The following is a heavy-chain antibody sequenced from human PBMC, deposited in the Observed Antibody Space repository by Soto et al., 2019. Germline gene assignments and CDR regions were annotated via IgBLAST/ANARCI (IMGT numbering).Heavy chain of an antibody. CDR3: ARHGSSGYSVYYYYGMDV. J-gene: IGHJ6*02. D-gene: IGHD3-22*01. CDR2: IYYSGST. V-gene: IGHV4-39*01. CDR1: GGSISSSSYY. Sequence: SETLSLTCTVSGGSISSSSYYWGWIRQPPGKGPEWIGSIYYSGSTYYNPSLKSRVTISVDTSKNQFSLKLSSVTAADTAVYYCARHGSSGYSVYYYYGMDVWGQGTTVTVSS.